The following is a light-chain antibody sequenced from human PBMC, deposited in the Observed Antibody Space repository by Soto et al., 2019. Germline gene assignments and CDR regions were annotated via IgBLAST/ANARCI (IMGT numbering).Light chain of an antibody. J-gene: IGKJ1*01. CDR1: QSVSSSF. CDR2: GAS. V-gene: IGKV3-20*01. Sequence: EIVLTQSPGSLSLSPGEGATLSCRASQSVSSSFFAWYQQKPGQAPSLLIYGASRRATGVPDRFSGSGSGTDFTLSISRLEPEDSAVYYCQQYESSVTFGQGTKVEIK. CDR3: QQYESSVT.